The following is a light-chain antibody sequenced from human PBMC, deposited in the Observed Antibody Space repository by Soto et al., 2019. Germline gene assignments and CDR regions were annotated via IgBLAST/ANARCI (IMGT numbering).Light chain of an antibody. CDR3: QQYNNWPFT. Sequence: EIVMTQSPATLSVSPGERATLSCRATQSVSSNLAWYQQKPGQAPRLLIYGATTRATGIPARFSGSGSGTEFTLNIRSLQSEDFAVYCCQQYNNWPFTVGPGTKVDIK. CDR2: GAT. J-gene: IGKJ3*01. V-gene: IGKV3-15*01. CDR1: QSVSSN.